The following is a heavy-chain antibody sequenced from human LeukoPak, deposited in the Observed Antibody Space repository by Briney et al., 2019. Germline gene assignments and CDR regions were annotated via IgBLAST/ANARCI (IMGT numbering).Heavy chain of an antibody. CDR1: GYTFSSYG. J-gene: IGHJ4*02. CDR3: ARDWEIGLFGYFDY. D-gene: IGHD1-26*01. CDR2: ISGHSGNT. Sequence: ASVKVSCKTSGYTFSSYGISWVRQAPGQGLEWMGWISGHSGNTNYAQKFQGRVTVTTDTSTTTAYMELRSLRFDDTAIYYCARDWEIGLFGYFDYWGQGTLVTVSS. V-gene: IGHV1-18*01.